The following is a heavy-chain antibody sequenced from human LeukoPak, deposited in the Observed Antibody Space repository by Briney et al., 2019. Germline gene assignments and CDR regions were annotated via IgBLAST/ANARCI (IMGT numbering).Heavy chain of an antibody. CDR2: INPNSGGT. CDR3: ARGPRRPYYDFWSGYYY. V-gene: IGHV1-2*02. Sequence: ASVKVSCKASGYTFTGYYMHWVRQAPGQGLEWMGWINPNSGGTNYAQKFQGRVTMTRDTSISTAYMELSRLRSDDTAVYYCARGPRRPYYDFWSGYYYWGQGTLVTVSS. D-gene: IGHD3-3*01. CDR1: GYTFTGYY. J-gene: IGHJ4*02.